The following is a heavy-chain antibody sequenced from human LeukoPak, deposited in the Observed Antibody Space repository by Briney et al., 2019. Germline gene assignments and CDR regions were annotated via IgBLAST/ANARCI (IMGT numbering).Heavy chain of an antibody. D-gene: IGHD6-13*01. V-gene: IGHV1-8*02. J-gene: IGHJ3*02. Sequence: GASVKVSCKASGYTFTGYYMHWVRQAPGQGLEWMGWMNPNSGNTGYAQKFQGRVTMTRNTSISTAYMELSSLRSEDTAVYYCARADYSSSWYKNAFDIWGQGTMVTVSS. CDR2: MNPNSGNT. CDR3: ARADYSSSWYKNAFDI. CDR1: GYTFTGYY.